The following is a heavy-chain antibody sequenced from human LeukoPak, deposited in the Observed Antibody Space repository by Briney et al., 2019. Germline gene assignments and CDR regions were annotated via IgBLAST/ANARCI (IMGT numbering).Heavy chain of an antibody. D-gene: IGHD3-3*01. CDR2: IYYSGST. CDR3: ARESYDFWSGYSAHFDY. V-gene: IGHV4-31*03. J-gene: IGHJ4*02. CDR1: AGSISSGGYY. Sequence: SETLSLTCTVSAGSISSGGYYWSWIRQHPGKGLEWIGYIYYSGSTYYNPSLKSRVTISVDTSKNQFSLKLSSVTAADTAVYYCARESYDFWSGYSAHFDYWGQGTLVTVSS.